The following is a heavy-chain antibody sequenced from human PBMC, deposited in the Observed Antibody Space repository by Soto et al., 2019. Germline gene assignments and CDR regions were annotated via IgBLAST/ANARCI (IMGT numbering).Heavy chain of an antibody. J-gene: IGHJ4*02. CDR1: GYTFTSYG. CDR3: ARGAGWEPEYYFDY. Sequence: QVQLVQSGGEVKKPGASVKVSCKASGYTFTSYGISWVRKAPGQGREWMGWISAYNGNTNYAQQLKGRVTMTTDTSTSTGYMELRSLRADDTAVYYCARGAGWEPEYYFDYWGQGTLVTVSS. D-gene: IGHD1-26*01. CDR2: ISAYNGNT. V-gene: IGHV1-18*01.